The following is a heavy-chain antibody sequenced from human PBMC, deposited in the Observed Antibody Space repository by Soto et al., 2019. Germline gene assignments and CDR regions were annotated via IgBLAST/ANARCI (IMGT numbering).Heavy chain of an antibody. J-gene: IGHJ5*02. V-gene: IGHV5-51*01. CDR2: IYPGDSDT. Sequence: GESLKISCKGSGYSFTSYWIGWVRQMPGKGLEWMGIIYPGDSDTRYSPSFQGQVTISADKSISTAYLQWSSLKASDTAMSYCARGDCGADCYSNWFYPWRQGPLVTVSS. CDR1: GYSFTSYW. CDR3: ARGDCGADCYSNWFYP. D-gene: IGHD2-21*02.